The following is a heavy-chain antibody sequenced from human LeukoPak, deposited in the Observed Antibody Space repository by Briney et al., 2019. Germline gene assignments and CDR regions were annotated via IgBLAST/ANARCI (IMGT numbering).Heavy chain of an antibody. CDR2: IYYSGST. V-gene: IGHV4-59*01. Sequence: SETLSLTCTVSGGSISSYYWSWIRQPPGKGLEWIGYIYYSGSTNYNPSLKSRVTISVDTSKNQFSLKLSSVTAADTAVYYCARNAYYYYMDVWGKGTTVTISS. CDR3: ARNAYYYYMDV. CDR1: GGSISSYY. J-gene: IGHJ6*03.